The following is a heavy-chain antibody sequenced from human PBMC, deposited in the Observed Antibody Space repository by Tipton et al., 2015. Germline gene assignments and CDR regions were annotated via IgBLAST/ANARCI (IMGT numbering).Heavy chain of an antibody. CDR3: ARARGRHGGLFDS. D-gene: IGHD4-23*01. CDR2: IQYSGST. Sequence: LRLSCTVSSDSISKYYWSWIRQPPGKELEWIGYIQYSGSTNYNPSLKSRVTISVDTSKTQFSLKMSSVTASDTAVYYCARARGRHGGLFDSWGQGILVTVST. J-gene: IGHJ4*02. CDR1: SDSISKYY. V-gene: IGHV4-59*01.